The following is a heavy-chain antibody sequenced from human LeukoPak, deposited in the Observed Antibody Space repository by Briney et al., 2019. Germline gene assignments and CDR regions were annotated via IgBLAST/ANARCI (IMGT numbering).Heavy chain of an antibody. CDR3: ARDSSGWYGYYYYYMDV. Sequence: GGSLRLSCAASGFTFSSYSMNWVRQAPGKGLEWVSSISSSSSYIYYADSVKGRYTISRDNAKNSLYRQMNSLRAEDTAVYYCARDSSGWYGYYYYYMDVWGKGTTVTVSS. CDR2: ISSSSSYI. J-gene: IGHJ6*03. V-gene: IGHV3-21*01. CDR1: GFTFSSYS. D-gene: IGHD6-19*01.